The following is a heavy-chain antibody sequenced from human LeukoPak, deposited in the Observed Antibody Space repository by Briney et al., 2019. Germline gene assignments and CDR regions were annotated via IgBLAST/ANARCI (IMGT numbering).Heavy chain of an antibody. Sequence: PSETLSLTCTVSGDSISNYYWSWIRQPPGKGLEWIGYIYHSGSTYYNPSLKSRVTISVDRSKNQFSLKLSSVTAADTAVYYCARSYSGYDSGVMDYWGQGTLVTVSS. J-gene: IGHJ4*02. D-gene: IGHD5-12*01. CDR3: ARSYSGYDSGVMDY. CDR1: GDSISNYY. V-gene: IGHV4-59*12. CDR2: IYHSGST.